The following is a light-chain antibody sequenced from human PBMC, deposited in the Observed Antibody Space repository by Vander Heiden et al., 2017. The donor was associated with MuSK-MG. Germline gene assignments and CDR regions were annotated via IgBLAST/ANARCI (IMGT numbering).Light chain of an antibody. CDR1: QSITSS. V-gene: IGKV1-5*01. Sequence: DIQKTQSPSTLSASVGDRVTITCRASQSITSSLAWYKQKPGKAPKLLIYDASSLESGVPSRFSGSGSGTEFTLTITSLQPDDFATYYCQQDNSYSLTFGGGTKVXIK. CDR2: DAS. J-gene: IGKJ4*01. CDR3: QQDNSYSLT.